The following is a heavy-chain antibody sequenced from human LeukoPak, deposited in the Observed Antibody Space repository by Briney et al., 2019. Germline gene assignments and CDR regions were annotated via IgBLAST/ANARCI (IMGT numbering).Heavy chain of an antibody. J-gene: IGHJ6*02. Sequence: SETLSLTCTVSGGSISTYYWNWIRQPPGKGLEWIGYIYYSGSTNYIPSLKSRVTISVDTSKNQFSLKLSSVTAADTAVYYCARVNHFLYGMDVWGQGTTVTVSS. CDR1: GGSISTYY. V-gene: IGHV4-59*01. D-gene: IGHD1-14*01. CDR2: IYYSGST. CDR3: ARVNHFLYGMDV.